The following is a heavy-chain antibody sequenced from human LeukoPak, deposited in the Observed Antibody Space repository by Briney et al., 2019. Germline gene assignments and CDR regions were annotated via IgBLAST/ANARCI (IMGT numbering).Heavy chain of an antibody. D-gene: IGHD3-9*01. Sequence: GGSLRLSCAASGFAFSSYSMNWVRQAPGKGLEWVSSISSSSSYIYYADSVKGRFTISRDNAKNSLYLQMNSLRAEDTALYYCSRGVADDILTGYIYYFDYWGQGTLVTVSS. CDR1: GFAFSSYS. J-gene: IGHJ4*02. V-gene: IGHV3-21*01. CDR2: ISSSSSYI. CDR3: SRGVADDILTGYIYYFDY.